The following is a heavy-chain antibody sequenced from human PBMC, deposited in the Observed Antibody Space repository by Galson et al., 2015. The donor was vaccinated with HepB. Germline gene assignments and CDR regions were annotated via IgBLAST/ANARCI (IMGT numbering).Heavy chain of an antibody. CDR3: ARHLVVYAPPYYYYYMDV. CDR1: GFTFSSYW. CDR2: IKQDGSEK. Sequence: SLRLSCAASGFTFSSYWMSWVRQAPGKGLEWVANIKQDGSEKYYVDSVKGRFTISRDNAKNSLYLQMNSLRAEDTAVYYCARHLVVYAPPYYYYYMDVWGKGTTVTVSS. J-gene: IGHJ6*03. V-gene: IGHV3-7*01. D-gene: IGHD2-8*02.